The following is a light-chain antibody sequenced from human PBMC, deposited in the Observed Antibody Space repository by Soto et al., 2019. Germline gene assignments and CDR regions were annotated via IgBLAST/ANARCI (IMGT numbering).Light chain of an antibody. V-gene: IGKV3-20*01. J-gene: IGKJ1*01. CDR1: QSISSGY. CDR2: GAS. Sequence: EIVLTQSPGTLSLSPGEGATVSCRASQSISSGYLAWYQHKPGQAPRLLIYGASSRATGIPDRFSGSGSGTGFTLTISRLEPEDFAVYYCQQYGSSRWTFGQGTKVEI. CDR3: QQYGSSRWT.